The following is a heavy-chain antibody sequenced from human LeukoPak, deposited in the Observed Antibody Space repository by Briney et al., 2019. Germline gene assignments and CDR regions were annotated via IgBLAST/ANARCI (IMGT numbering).Heavy chain of an antibody. D-gene: IGHD3-22*01. Sequence: GGSLRLSWAASGFTVSSNYMSWVRQAPGKGLEWVSVIYSGGSTYYADSVKGRFTISRDNSKNTLYLQMNSLRAEDTAVYYCARKSTYYYDSSGYYYDYWGQGTLVTVSS. CDR3: ARKSTYYYDSSGYYYDY. J-gene: IGHJ4*02. CDR1: GFTVSSNY. V-gene: IGHV3-53*01. CDR2: IYSGGST.